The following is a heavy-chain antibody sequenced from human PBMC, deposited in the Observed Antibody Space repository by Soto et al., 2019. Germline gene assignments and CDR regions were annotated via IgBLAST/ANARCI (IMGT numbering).Heavy chain of an antibody. V-gene: IGHV3-7*01. D-gene: IGHD6-13*01. CDR1: GFTFSSYW. J-gene: IGHJ6*03. CDR3: ARRPLVPRYYYYMDV. Sequence: GGSLRLSCAASGFTFSSYWMSWVRQAPGKGLEWVANIKQDGSEKYYVDSVKGRFTISRDNAKNSLYLQMNSLRAEDTAVYYCARRPLVPRYYYYMDVWGKGTTVTVSS. CDR2: IKQDGSEK.